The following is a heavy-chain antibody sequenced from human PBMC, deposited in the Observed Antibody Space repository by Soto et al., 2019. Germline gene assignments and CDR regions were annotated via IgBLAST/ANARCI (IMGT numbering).Heavy chain of an antibody. D-gene: IGHD3-22*01. Sequence: VQLVQSGAEVKKPGSSVKVSCKASGGTFSSYAISWVRQATGQGLEWMGGIITIFGTANYAQKFQGRVTITADKSTRTAYMEMSSLRSEDTAVYYCARDPGYYDSSGSYWGQGTLVTVSS. J-gene: IGHJ4*02. CDR2: IITIFGTA. CDR1: GGTFSSYA. CDR3: ARDPGYYDSSGSY. V-gene: IGHV1-69*06.